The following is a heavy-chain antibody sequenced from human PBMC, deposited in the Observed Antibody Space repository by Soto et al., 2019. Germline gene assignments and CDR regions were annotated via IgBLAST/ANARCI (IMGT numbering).Heavy chain of an antibody. Sequence: PSETRSLTCTVSGGSISTYYWSWSRQPPGKGLEWIGYIYDSGTTKYNPSLKSRVTISVDTSKIQFSLKLSSVTAADTAVYYCARVADSYDSSGYYYPLGFDYWGQGTLVTVS. J-gene: IGHJ4*02. D-gene: IGHD3-22*01. V-gene: IGHV4-59*01. CDR3: ARVADSYDSSGYYYPLGFDY. CDR1: GGSISTYY. CDR2: IYDSGTT.